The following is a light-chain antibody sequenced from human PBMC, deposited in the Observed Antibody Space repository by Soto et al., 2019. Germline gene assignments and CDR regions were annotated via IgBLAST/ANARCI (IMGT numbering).Light chain of an antibody. CDR2: DVS. CDR3: CSPTSSSTHTYV. V-gene: IGLV2-14*01. J-gene: IGLJ1*01. CDR1: SSDVGGYNY. Sequence: QSALTQPASVSGSPGQSITISCTGTSSDVGGYNYVSWYQQHPSNAPKLMIYDVSNRPSGVSNRFSGAKSGNTSSLTISGLQADDEADYYYCSPTSSSTHTYVFGTGTKLTVL.